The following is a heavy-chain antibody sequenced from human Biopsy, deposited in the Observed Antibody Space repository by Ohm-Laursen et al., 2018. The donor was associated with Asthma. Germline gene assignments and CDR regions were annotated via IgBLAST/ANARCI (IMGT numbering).Heavy chain of an antibody. CDR2: IYYSGST. J-gene: IGHJ4*02. D-gene: IGHD2-21*01. Sequence: GTLSLTCTVSGGSISTYYWSWIRQPPGKGLEWIGYIYYSGSTNYNPSLKSRVTISVDTSKNQFSLRLISVTAADTAVYYCARVSQGELYCGGACYSGFDYWGQGTLVTVSS. CDR3: ARVSQGELYCGGACYSGFDY. V-gene: IGHV4-59*01. CDR1: GGSISTYY.